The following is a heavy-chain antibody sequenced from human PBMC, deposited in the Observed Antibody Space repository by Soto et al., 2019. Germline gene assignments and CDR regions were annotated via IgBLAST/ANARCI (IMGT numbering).Heavy chain of an antibody. J-gene: IGHJ4*02. Sequence: QVHLVESGGDVVQPGRSLRLSCAVSGFTFSTFPMHWVRRAPGKGLEWVAIVSNDGSNEFYADSVKGRFIIFRDNSKNTLYLQMSSLRTEDTAVYYCGNFEYWGQGTLVTVSS. CDR2: VSNDGSNE. CDR1: GFTFSTFP. V-gene: IGHV3-30-3*01. CDR3: GNFEY.